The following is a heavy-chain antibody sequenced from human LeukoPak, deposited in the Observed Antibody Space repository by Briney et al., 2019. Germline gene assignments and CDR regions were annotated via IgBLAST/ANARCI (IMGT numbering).Heavy chain of an antibody. V-gene: IGHV4-59*08. CDR3: ARVQRYGSGGYREYYFDY. CDR1: GGSISSYY. D-gene: IGHD3-10*01. CDR2: MYYSGST. Sequence: SETLSLTCAVSGGSISSYYWSWIRQPPGKGLEWIGEMYYSGSTNYNPPLKSRVTISVDTSKNQLSLKLNSVTAADTAVYFCARVQRYGSGGYREYYFDYWGQGTLVTVSS. J-gene: IGHJ4*02.